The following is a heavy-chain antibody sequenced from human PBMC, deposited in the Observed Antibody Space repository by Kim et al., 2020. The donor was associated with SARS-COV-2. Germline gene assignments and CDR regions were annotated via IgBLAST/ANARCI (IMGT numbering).Heavy chain of an antibody. CDR2: ITSKAYGGTE. J-gene: IGHJ4*01. CDR3: SRALGVIVVEWYFDY. D-gene: IGHD2-2*01. CDR1: GFIFGDYA. V-gene: IGHV3-49*03. Sequence: GGSLRLSCAASGFIFGDYAMSWFRQAPGKGPEWVGFITSKAYGGTEHYAASVKGRFTISRDDSRGIAFLQMNSLESEDKAVYHCSRALGVIVVEWYFDYWGHGSPVIVSA.